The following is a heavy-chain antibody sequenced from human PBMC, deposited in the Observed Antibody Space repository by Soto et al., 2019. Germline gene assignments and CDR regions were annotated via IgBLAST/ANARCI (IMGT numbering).Heavy chain of an antibody. CDR3: ATQDRGNIVLMVYADYYFDY. D-gene: IGHD2-8*01. J-gene: IGHJ4*02. Sequence: SETLSLTCTVSGGSISGSSYYWGWIRQPPGKGLEWIGSIYCSGSTYYNPSLKSRVTISVDTSKNQFSLKLSSVTAADTAVYYCATQDRGNIVLMVYADYYFDYWGQGTLVTVSS. CDR2: IYCSGST. CDR1: GGSISGSSYY. V-gene: IGHV4-39*01.